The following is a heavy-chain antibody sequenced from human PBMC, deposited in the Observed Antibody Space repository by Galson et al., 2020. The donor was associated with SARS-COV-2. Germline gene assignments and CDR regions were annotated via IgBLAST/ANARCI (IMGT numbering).Heavy chain of an antibody. Sequence: GGSLRLSCAASEFTFSGSVMHWVRQASGKGLEWLGLLRSKTTSYTTAYAASVKGRFTISRDDSKNTAYLQMNSLKTEDTAVYYCTGNVVGATIGGYFDLWGRGTLVTVSS. CDR2: LRSKTTSYTT. CDR3: TGNVVGATIGGYFDL. J-gene: IGHJ2*01. CDR1: EFTFSGSV. D-gene: IGHD1-26*01. V-gene: IGHV3-73*01.